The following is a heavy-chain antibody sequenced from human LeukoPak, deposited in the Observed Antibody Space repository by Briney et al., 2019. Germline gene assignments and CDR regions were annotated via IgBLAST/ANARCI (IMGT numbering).Heavy chain of an antibody. CDR2: ISSSSSYI. J-gene: IGHJ6*02. CDR3: ARDRRTYGMDV. V-gene: IGHV3-21*01. CDR1: GFTFSSYS. Sequence: GGSLRLSCAASGFTFSSYSMSWVRQAPGKGLEWVSSISSSSSYIYYADSVKGRFTISRDNAKNSLYLQMNSLRAEDTAVYYCARDRRTYGMDVWGQGTTVTVSS.